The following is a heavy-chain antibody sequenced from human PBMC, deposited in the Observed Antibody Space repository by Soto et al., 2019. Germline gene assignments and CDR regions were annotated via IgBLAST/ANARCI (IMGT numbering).Heavy chain of an antibody. CDR2: IYHSGST. CDR3: ASSGGGEDY. CDR1: GGSISSSHW. Sequence: QVQLQESGPGLVKPSGTLSLSCAVSGGSISSSHWWTWVRQPPGKGLEWIGEIYHSGSTNYNPSLKSRGTISVDTSRNQFSLNLSSVTAADTAVYCCASSGGGEDYWGQGILVTVSS. D-gene: IGHD3-16*01. J-gene: IGHJ4*02. V-gene: IGHV4-4*01.